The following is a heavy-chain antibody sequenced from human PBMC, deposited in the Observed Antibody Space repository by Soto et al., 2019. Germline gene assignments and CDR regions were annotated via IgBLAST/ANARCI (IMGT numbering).Heavy chain of an antibody. V-gene: IGHV3-30*03. CDR3: ATSPTAGAGYFDY. CDR1: GFTFSSSG. Sequence: QVQLVESGGGVVQPGRSLRLSCAASGFTFSSSGMHWVRQAPGKGLEWVAVTSFDGSSGYYADSVRGRFTISRGNANNTLYLQMNSMRAEDTAVYYCATSPTAGAGYFDYWGQGTLVTVSS. CDR2: TSFDGSSG. J-gene: IGHJ4*02. D-gene: IGHD6-19*01.